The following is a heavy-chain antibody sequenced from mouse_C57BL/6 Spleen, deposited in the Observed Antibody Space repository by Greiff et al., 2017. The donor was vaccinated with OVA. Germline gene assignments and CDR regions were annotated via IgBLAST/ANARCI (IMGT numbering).Heavy chain of an antibody. CDR3: ARYPYYGSREDWYFDV. CDR2: ISYSGST. Sequence: VQLKQSGPGLAKPSQTLSLTCSVTGYSITSDYWNWIRKFPGNKLEYMGYISYSGSTYYNPSLKSRISITRDTSKNQYYLQLNSVTTEDTATYYCARYPYYGSREDWYFDVWGTGTTVTVSS. D-gene: IGHD1-1*01. CDR1: GYSITSDY. V-gene: IGHV3-8*01. J-gene: IGHJ1*03.